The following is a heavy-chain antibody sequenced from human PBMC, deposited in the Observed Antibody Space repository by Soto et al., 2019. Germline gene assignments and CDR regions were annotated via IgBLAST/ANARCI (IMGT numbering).Heavy chain of an antibody. CDR1: GGSIGTYY. CDR2: IYYRGNT. J-gene: IGHJ4*02. Sequence: SETLSLTCTVSGGSIGTYYWSWIRQPPGKGLEWIGYIYYRGNTDYNPSLKSRVTISLDTPKNQFSLKLSSVTAADTAVYYCARHPGYYDILTGYTTYYFDYWGQGILVTSPQ. V-gene: IGHV4-59*08. CDR3: ARHPGYYDILTGYTTYYFDY. D-gene: IGHD3-9*01.